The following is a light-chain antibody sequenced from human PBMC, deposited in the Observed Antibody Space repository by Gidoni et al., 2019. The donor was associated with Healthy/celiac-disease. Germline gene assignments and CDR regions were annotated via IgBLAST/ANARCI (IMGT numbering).Light chain of an antibody. V-gene: IGLV1-40*01. CDR1: SSNIGAGYD. J-gene: IGLJ2*01. CDR3: QSYDSSLSGLV. CDR2: GNS. Sequence: QSVLTQPPPVSPPPGETVTISCTARSSNIGAGYDVHWYQQLPGTAPKLLIYGNSNRPSGVPDRFSGSKSGTSASLAITGLQAEDEADYYCQSYDSSLSGLVFGGGTKLTVL.